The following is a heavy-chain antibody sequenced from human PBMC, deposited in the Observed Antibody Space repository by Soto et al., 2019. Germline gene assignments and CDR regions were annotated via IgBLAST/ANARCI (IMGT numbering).Heavy chain of an antibody. CDR2: IYWDDAK. J-gene: IGHJ6*02. Sequence: QITLTESGPTLVKPTQTLTLTCTFSGISLTNSGVGVSWIRQPPGKALEWLAVIYWDDAKHFSPSQKSRLTIAKDTSKTQVVLTMTNLDSVDTATYFCAQMDFDLYGMDVWCQGTTVIVSS. CDR3: AQMDFDLYGMDV. CDR1: GISLTNSGVG. V-gene: IGHV2-5*02. D-gene: IGHD3-9*01.